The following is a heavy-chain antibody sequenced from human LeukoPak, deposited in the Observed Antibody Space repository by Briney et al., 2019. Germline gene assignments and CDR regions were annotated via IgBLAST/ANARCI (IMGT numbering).Heavy chain of an antibody. CDR1: GLTLSDQY. D-gene: IGHD3-16*01. Sequence: PGGSLRLSCVVSGLTLSDQYMEWVRQAPGKGLEWVGRTTSKGNNYITEYAASVRGRFTISRDDPRNSVYLQMNSLRTEDTAVYYCARMTFGGMDVWGKGATVTVSS. CDR3: ARMTFGGMDV. CDR2: TTSKGNNYIT. V-gene: IGHV3-72*01. J-gene: IGHJ6*04.